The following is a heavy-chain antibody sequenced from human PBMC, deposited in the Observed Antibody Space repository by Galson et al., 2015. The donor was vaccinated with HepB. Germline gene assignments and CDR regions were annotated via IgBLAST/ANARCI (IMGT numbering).Heavy chain of an antibody. Sequence: SVKVSCKASGYSFSDFGISWVRQAPGQGLEWVGWISGYNGHTQYAQKLQDRVTLTRDTSTSVGYMELRSLRSDETAVYYCVRGVFVKQWGIFGVAEYFDFWGQGTLVTVSS. J-gene: IGHJ4*02. D-gene: IGHD6-19*01. CDR2: ISGYNGHT. CDR1: GYSFSDFG. V-gene: IGHV1-18*01. CDR3: VRGVFVKQWGIFGVAEYFDF.